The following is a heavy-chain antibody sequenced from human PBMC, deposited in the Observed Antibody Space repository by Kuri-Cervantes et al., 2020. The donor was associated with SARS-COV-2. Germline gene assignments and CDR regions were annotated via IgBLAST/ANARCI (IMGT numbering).Heavy chain of an antibody. D-gene: IGHD2-2*01. CDR2: TNPVFGSA. V-gene: IGHV1-69*06. CDR3: TREGCYGVVVPGANGMDF. CDR1: GGTFSRYG. J-gene: IGHJ6*02. Sequence: SVKVSCKASGGTFSRYGINWVRQAPGQGLEWMGGTNPVFGSAYYAQKLQGRITITADKSTTAAYMVFSSLRSEDTAVYYWTREGCYGVVVPGANGMDFWGQGTTVTVSS.